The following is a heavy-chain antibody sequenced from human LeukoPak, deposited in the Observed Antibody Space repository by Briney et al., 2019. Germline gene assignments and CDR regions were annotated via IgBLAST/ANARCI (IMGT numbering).Heavy chain of an antibody. D-gene: IGHD6-6*01. CDR2: ISSSSSYI. CDR3: AREGLSSIAARPGAFDI. CDR1: GFTFGSYS. V-gene: IGHV3-21*01. Sequence: KPGGSLRLSCAASGFTFGSYSMNWVRQAPGKGLEWVSSISSSSSYIYYADSVKGRFTISRDNAKNSLYLQMNSLRAEDTAVYYCAREGLSSIAARPGAFDIWGQGTMVTVSS. J-gene: IGHJ3*02.